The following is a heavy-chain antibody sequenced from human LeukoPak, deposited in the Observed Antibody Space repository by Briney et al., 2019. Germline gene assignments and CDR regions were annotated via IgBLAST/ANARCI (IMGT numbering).Heavy chain of an antibody. CDR1: GGSFSGYY. V-gene: IGHV4-34*01. J-gene: IGHJ5*02. D-gene: IGHD3-10*01. CDR3: ATCPNYYGSGSPRSENWFDP. CDR2: TNHSGST. Sequence: SETLSLTCAVYGGSFSGYYWSWIRQPPGKGLEWIGETNHSGSTNYNPSLKSRVTISVDTSKNQFSLKLSSVTAADTAVYYCATCPNYYGSGSPRSENWFDPWGQGTLVTVSS.